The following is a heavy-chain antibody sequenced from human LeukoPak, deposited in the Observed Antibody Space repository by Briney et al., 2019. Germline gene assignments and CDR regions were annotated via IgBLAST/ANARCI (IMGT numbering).Heavy chain of an antibody. Sequence: PSQTLSLTCTVSGGSISSGGYYWSWIRQHPGKGLEWIGHIYYSGGAYYNPSLKSRVTISVDTSENQFSLKLSSVTAADTAVYYCARVNYGSATKEDYWGQGTLVTVSS. CDR2: IYYSGGA. CDR3: ARVNYGSATKEDY. J-gene: IGHJ4*02. CDR1: GGSISSGGYY. V-gene: IGHV4-31*03. D-gene: IGHD3-10*01.